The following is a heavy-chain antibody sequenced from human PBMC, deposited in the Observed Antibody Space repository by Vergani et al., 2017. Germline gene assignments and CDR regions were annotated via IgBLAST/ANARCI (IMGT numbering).Heavy chain of an antibody. CDR3: ARVNTETNGHLYYYYYMDV. Sequence: QVQLQQWGGGLLKPSETLSLTCVVNGGSFTSYHWTWIRQSPGEGLEWVGDIDHTGRPDYNPSLKNRLTMSVDKSRNQFSLPLNSVTATDTAIYFCARVNTETNGHLYYYYYMDVWGQGTAVTVS. V-gene: IGHV4-34*01. J-gene: IGHJ6*03. CDR1: GGSFTSYH. CDR2: IDHTGRP. D-gene: IGHD4-11*01.